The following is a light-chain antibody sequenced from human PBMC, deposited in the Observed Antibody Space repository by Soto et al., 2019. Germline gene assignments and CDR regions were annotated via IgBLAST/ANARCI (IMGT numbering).Light chain of an antibody. CDR2: GAS. J-gene: IGKJ1*01. CDR3: QQYNNWPPRT. V-gene: IGKV3-15*01. CDR1: QSVSSN. Sequence: EIVMTQSPATLSVSPGERATLSCRASQSVSSNLACYQQKPGQAPRLLIYGASTRATGIPARFSGSGSGTEFTLTISSLQSEDFAGYYGQQYNNWPPRTFGQGIKVEIK.